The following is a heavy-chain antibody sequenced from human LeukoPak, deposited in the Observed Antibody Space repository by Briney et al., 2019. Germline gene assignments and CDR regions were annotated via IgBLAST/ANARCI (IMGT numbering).Heavy chain of an antibody. J-gene: IGHJ4*02. Sequence: GGSLRLSCAASGXTFSSYAMSWVRQAPGKGLEWVSAISGSGGSTYYADSVKGRFTISRDNSKNTLYLQMNSLRAEDTAVYYCAARGVMITFGGVIVIPDTDYWGQGTLVTVSS. CDR2: ISGSGGST. CDR1: GXTFSSYA. V-gene: IGHV3-23*01. D-gene: IGHD3-16*02. CDR3: AARGVMITFGGVIVIPDTDY.